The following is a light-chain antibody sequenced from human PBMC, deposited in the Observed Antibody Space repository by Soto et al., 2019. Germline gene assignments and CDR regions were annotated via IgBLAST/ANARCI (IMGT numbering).Light chain of an antibody. V-gene: IGKV3-11*01. J-gene: IGKJ4*01. CDR3: QHRSNWPLT. CDR1: QSIGSF. CDR2: DAS. Sequence: EIVLTQSPATLSLSPGERATLSCRASQSIGSFLAWYQQRPGQAPRLLIYDASNRATGIPARFRGSGSGTDFTLTVSSLETEDFAVYYCQHRSNWPLTFGGGTKVEIK.